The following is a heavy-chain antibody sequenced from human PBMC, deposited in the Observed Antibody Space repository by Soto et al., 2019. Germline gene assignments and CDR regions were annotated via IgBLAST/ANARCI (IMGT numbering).Heavy chain of an antibody. V-gene: IGHV3-48*01. J-gene: IGHJ4*02. CDR3: ARDSGSGYDGNDY. CDR1: GFTFDNYN. CDR2: ISRYSSAI. Sequence: EVQLVESGGGLVQPGGSLRLSCAASGFTFDNYNMNWVRQAPGKGLEWVSYISRYSSAIYYADSVKGRFTIYRDNAKNSLYLQMNSRRAEDTAVYYCARDSGSGYDGNDYWGQGTLVTVSS. D-gene: IGHD5-12*01.